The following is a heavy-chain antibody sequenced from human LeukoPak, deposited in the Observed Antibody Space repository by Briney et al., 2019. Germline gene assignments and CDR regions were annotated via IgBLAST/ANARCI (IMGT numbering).Heavy chain of an antibody. V-gene: IGHV3-48*03. Sequence: PGGSLRLSCAASGFTFSSYEMNWVRQAPGKGLKWVSYISGSGRTMSYADSVKGRFTISRDNAKNSLYLQMNSLRVEDTAVYHCARGGLYGYDVFDYWGQGTLVTVSS. CDR3: ARGGLYGYDVFDY. J-gene: IGHJ4*02. CDR2: ISGSGRTM. D-gene: IGHD5-12*01. CDR1: GFTFSSYE.